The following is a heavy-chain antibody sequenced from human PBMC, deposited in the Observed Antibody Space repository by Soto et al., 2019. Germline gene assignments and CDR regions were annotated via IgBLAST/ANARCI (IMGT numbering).Heavy chain of an antibody. J-gene: IGHJ4*02. Sequence: PSETLSLTCVGSGGYIGSGGHSWSWIRQPPGKGLEWIGYIYHSGSTYYHPSLKSRVTISIDRSKNQFSLKLNSVTAADTAVYYCAENVIGNIDYWCQGTAVPVSS. V-gene: IGHV4-30-2*01. CDR2: IYHSGST. CDR1: GGYIGSGGHS. CDR3: AENVIGNIDY.